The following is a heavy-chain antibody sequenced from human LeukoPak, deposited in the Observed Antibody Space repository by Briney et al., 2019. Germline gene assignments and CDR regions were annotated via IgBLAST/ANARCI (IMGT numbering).Heavy chain of an antibody. J-gene: IGHJ4*02. CDR3: ARGNDFWSGSIQDDY. Sequence: GGSLRLSCAASGFTFSSYGMHWVRQAPGKGLEWVAVISYDGSNKYYADSVKGRFTISRDNAKNSLYLQMNSLRAEDTAVYYCARGNDFWSGSIQDDYWGQGTLVTVSS. V-gene: IGHV3-30*03. CDR1: GFTFSSYG. CDR2: ISYDGSNK. D-gene: IGHD3-3*01.